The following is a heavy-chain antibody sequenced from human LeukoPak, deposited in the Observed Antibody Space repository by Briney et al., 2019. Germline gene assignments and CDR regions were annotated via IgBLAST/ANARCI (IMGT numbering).Heavy chain of an antibody. V-gene: IGHV3-11*01. CDR3: ARVEAAAVFWFDY. Sequence: GGSLRLSCAASGFTFSDYYMSWIRQAPGEGLEWVSYISSSGSTIYYADSVKGRFTIPRDNAKNSLYLQMNSLRAEDTAVYYCARVEAAAVFWFDYWGQGTLVTVSS. J-gene: IGHJ4*02. CDR1: GFTFSDYY. CDR2: ISSSGSTI. D-gene: IGHD6-13*01.